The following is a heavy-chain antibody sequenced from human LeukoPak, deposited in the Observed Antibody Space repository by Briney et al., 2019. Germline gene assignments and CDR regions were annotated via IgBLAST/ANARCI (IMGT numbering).Heavy chain of an antibody. CDR3: FGSGSYYRPSPGYYYGMDV. CDR1: GFTFSGSA. CDR2: IRSKANSYAT. D-gene: IGHD3-10*01. V-gene: IGHV3-73*01. Sequence: GGSLKLSCAASGFTFSGSAMHWVRQASGKGLEWVGRIRSKANSYATAYAASVKGRFTISRDDSKNTAYLQMNSLKTEDTAVYYCFGSGSYYRPSPGYYYGMDVWGQGTTVTVSS. J-gene: IGHJ6*02.